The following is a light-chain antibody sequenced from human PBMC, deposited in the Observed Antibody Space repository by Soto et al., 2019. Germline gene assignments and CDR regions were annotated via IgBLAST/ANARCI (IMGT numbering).Light chain of an antibody. Sequence: EIVLTKSPGTLSFAPGERATLSCRASQSLSGNYVAWYQQKPGQAPRLLIYGASIRDTGIPDRFAGSGSGPDVSLTVSRLEPEDFGVYYCQHHGSSPPFGPGTKVEIK. V-gene: IGKV3-20*01. CDR3: QHHGSSPP. CDR2: GAS. J-gene: IGKJ1*01. CDR1: QSLSGNY.